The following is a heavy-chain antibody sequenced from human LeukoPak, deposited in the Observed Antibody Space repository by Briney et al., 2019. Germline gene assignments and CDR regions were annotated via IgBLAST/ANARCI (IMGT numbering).Heavy chain of an antibody. V-gene: IGHV3-7*01. CDR2: TKPDGSEK. CDR1: GFTFSHYW. J-gene: IGHJ3*02. D-gene: IGHD2-15*01. Sequence: GGSLRLSCAASGFTFSHYWMSWVRQAPEKGVEWVANTKPDGSEKYYVDSVKGRYTISRDNAKNTLYLQMDSLRADDRAVYYCAIEDMWAFYMWGQGTMVTVSS. CDR3: AIEDMWAFYM.